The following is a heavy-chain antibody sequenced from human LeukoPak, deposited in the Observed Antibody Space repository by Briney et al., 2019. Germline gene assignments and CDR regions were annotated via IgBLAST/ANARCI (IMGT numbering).Heavy chain of an antibody. CDR3: ARPTMVRGVILPHFDY. V-gene: IGHV3-30-3*01. Sequence: GGSLRLSCAASGFTFTDYWMSWVRQAPGKGLEWVAVISYDGSNKYYADSVKGRFTISRDNSKNTLYLQVNSLRAEDTAVYYCARPTMVRGVILPHFDYWGQGTLVTVSS. J-gene: IGHJ4*02. CDR2: ISYDGSNK. D-gene: IGHD3-10*01. CDR1: GFTFTDYW.